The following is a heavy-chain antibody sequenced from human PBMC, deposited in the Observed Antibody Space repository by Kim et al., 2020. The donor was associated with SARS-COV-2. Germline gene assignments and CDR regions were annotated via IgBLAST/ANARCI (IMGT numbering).Heavy chain of an antibody. CDR3: AKDRGSFWSLDY. J-gene: IGHJ4*02. CDR2: VSHDGSQT. V-gene: IGHV3-30*18. D-gene: IGHD6-19*01. Sequence: GGSLRLSCAASGFTFNNYGMHWVRQAPGKGLEWVAVVSHDGSQTHYVDSVKGRFTVSRDNSNDTLFLQMNSLRAEDTAMYYCAKDRGSFWSLDYLGLGTL. CDR1: GFTFNNYG.